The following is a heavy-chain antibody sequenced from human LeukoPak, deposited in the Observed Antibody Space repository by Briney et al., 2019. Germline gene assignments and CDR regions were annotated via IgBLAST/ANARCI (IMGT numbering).Heavy chain of an antibody. CDR1: GFTFSSYG. CDR3: AKDLDGSGSPLDY. CDR2: IWYDGSNK. Sequence: GGSLRLSCAASGFTFSSYGMHWVRQAPGKGLEWVAVIWYDGSNKFYADSVKCRFTISRDNSKTTLYLQMNSLRADDTAVYYCAKDLDGSGSPLDYWGQGTLVTVSS. J-gene: IGHJ4*02. D-gene: IGHD6-19*01. V-gene: IGHV3-33*06.